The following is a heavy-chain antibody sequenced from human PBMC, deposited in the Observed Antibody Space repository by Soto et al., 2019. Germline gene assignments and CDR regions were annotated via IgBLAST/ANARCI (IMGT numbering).Heavy chain of an antibody. Sequence: GGSLRLSCAASGFTFSTYAMSWVRQAPGKGLEWVSAIGGGGGSTYYADSVKGRFTISRDNSKNTLYLQMNSLRAEDTAVYYCAKSEEVIVVVPAAIPYYYYGMDVWGQGTTVTVSS. D-gene: IGHD2-2*02. J-gene: IGHJ6*02. CDR3: AKSEEVIVVVPAAIPYYYYGMDV. CDR1: GFTFSTYA. V-gene: IGHV3-23*01. CDR2: IGGGGGST.